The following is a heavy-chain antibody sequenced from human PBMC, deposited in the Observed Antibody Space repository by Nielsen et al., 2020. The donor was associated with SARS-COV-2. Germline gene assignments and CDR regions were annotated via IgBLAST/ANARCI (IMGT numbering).Heavy chain of an antibody. J-gene: IGHJ4*02. CDR2: INTDTGNP. CDR3: ARRGFGDRVGLDY. CDR1: GYPFTKYA. D-gene: IGHD3-16*01. Sequence: ASVKVSCKTSGYPFTKYALNWVRQAPGQGLEWMGWINTDTGNPMYAQGFTGRFVFSLDTSVSTTYLQISSLKSEDTAVYYCARRGFGDRVGLDYWGQGALVTVSS. V-gene: IGHV7-4-1*02.